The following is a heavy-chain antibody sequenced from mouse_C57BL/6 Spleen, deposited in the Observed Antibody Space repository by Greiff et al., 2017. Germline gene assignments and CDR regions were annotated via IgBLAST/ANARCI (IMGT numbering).Heavy chain of an antibody. J-gene: IGHJ1*03. D-gene: IGHD2-4*01. CDR1: GYAFSSSW. CDR2: IYPGDGDT. CDR3: ARSFYYEYDDVHWYFDV. V-gene: IGHV1-82*01. Sequence: VQLQESGPELVKPGASVKISCKASGYAFSSSWMNWVKQRPGKGLEWIGRIYPGDGDTNYTGKFKGKATLTADNTSSTAYMQLSSLTSEDSAVYVCARSFYYEYDDVHWYFDVWGTGTTVTVSS.